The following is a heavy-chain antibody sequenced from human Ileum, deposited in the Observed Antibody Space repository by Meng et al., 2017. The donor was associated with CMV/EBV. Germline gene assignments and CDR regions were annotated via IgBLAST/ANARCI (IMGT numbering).Heavy chain of an antibody. D-gene: IGHD5-12*01. CDR3: AKFLYSGYDFVRRFDY. Sequence: GFTFSSYGMHWVRQAPGKGLEWVAFIRYDGSNKYYADSVKGRFTISRDNSKNTLYLQMNSLRAEDTAVYYCAKFLYSGYDFVRRFDYWGQGTLVTVSS. J-gene: IGHJ4*02. CDR1: GFTFSSYG. V-gene: IGHV3-30*02. CDR2: IRYDGSNK.